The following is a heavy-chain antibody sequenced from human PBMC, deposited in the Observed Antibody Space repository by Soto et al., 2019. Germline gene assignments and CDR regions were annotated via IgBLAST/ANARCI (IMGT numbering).Heavy chain of an antibody. CDR1: GGTFSNSA. D-gene: IGHD3-3*01. CDR3: ARDGCLRSDFWSGTLGGVWFDP. Sequence: QVQLVQSGAEVRKPGSSVKVSCKASGGTFSNSAITWVRQAPGQGLEWVGGIIPIFGSTTYAQKFQGRVTITADDSTSTAYMELSSLPPEGTAVYYCARDGCLRSDFWSGTLGGVWFDPWGQGTLVTVSS. CDR2: IIPIFGST. J-gene: IGHJ5*02. V-gene: IGHV1-69*12.